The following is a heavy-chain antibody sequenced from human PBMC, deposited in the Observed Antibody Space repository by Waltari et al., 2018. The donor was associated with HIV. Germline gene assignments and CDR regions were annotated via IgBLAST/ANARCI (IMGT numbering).Heavy chain of an antibody. V-gene: IGHV4-39*01. D-gene: IGHD1-26*01. CDR1: SGSVSSSSSF. Sequence: QLQLQESGPGLVKPSETLSLTCTVSSGSVSSSSSFWGWIRQPPGKGLEWVGRIYYTGRAYYNPSLKSRVTISVDTSKNQFSLKVTSVTAADTAVYYCARHALRVGAAYWNFDLWGRGTLVTVSS. CDR2: IYYTGRA. CDR3: ARHALRVGAAYWNFDL. J-gene: IGHJ2*01.